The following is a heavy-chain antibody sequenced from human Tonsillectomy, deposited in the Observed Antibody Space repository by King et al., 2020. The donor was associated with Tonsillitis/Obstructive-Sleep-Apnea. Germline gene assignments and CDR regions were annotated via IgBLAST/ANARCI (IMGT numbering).Heavy chain of an antibody. CDR3: ASRGGSYPDWYFDL. CDR1: GGSISSSSYY. D-gene: IGHD1-26*01. Sequence: QLQESGPGLVKPSETLSLTCTVSGGSISSSSYYWGWIRQPPGKGLEWIGTIYYSGSTYSNPSLTSRVTISVDTYKNQFSLKLSSVTAADTAVYYCASRGGSYPDWYFDLWGRGTLVTVSS. V-gene: IGHV4-39*01. CDR2: IYYSGST. J-gene: IGHJ2*01.